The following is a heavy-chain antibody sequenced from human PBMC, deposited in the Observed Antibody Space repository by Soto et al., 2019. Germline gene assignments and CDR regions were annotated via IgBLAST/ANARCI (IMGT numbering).Heavy chain of an antibody. CDR2: MNPNTGGA. CDR1: GYNFNGYY. D-gene: IGHD6-19*01. J-gene: IGHJ4*02. V-gene: IGHV1-2*02. Sequence: QVHLVQSGAEVKKPGASVKVSCKASGYNFNGYYIHWVRQAPGQGLEWMGWMNPNTGGANYAQKFQGKVIMTTDTSISTAYLELRSLTSDDTAVYYFAKVISTIGSKQWLAQTKHQALDYWGQGTLVTVSS. CDR3: AKVISTIGSKQWLAQTKHQALDY.